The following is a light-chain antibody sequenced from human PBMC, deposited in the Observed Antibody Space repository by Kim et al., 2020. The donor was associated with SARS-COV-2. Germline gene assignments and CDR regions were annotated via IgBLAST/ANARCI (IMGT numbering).Light chain of an antibody. Sequence: SASVGDRVTITCRASQGITSFLAWYQQKPGKAPNLLIYTASTLQSGVPSRFSGSGSGTEFTLTISSLQPEDVATYYCQQVNSYPPTVGQGTKLEI. CDR2: TAS. J-gene: IGKJ2*01. CDR3: QQVNSYPPT. CDR1: QGITSF. V-gene: IGKV1-9*01.